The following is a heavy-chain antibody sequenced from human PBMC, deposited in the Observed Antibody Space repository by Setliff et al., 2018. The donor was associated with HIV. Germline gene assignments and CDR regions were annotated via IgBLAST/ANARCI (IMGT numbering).Heavy chain of an antibody. V-gene: IGHV4-31*03. CDR2: IYHTGST. D-gene: IGHD3-22*01. CDR1: GGSITTDGYY. CDR3: ARGLAYYSENTDYYYVSAGFDP. J-gene: IGHJ5*02. Sequence: SETLSLTCSVSGGSITTDGYYWSCIRHCPGKGLEWIGYIYHTGSTYYNPSLASRLIMSLDPSKNQFSLKLSSMTAADTAVYYCARGLAYYSENTDYYYVSAGFDPWGPGTLVTVSS.